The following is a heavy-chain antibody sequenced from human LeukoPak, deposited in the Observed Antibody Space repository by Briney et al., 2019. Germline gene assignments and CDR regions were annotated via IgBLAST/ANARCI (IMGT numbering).Heavy chain of an antibody. D-gene: IGHD2-21*02. CDR1: GYTFTGYY. CDR3: ARGYAFIVVVTAASDDAFDI. J-gene: IGHJ3*02. Sequence: ASVKVSCKASGYTFTGYYMHWVRQAPGQGLEWMGWINPNSGGTNYAQKFQGRVTMTRDTSISTAYMELSRLRSDDTAVYYCARGYAFIVVVTAASDDAFDIWGQGTMVTVSS. V-gene: IGHV1-2*02. CDR2: INPNSGGT.